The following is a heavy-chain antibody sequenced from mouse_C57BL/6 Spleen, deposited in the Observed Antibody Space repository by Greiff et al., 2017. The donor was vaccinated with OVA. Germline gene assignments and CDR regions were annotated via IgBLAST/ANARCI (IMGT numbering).Heavy chain of an antibody. CDR2: IDPGDGNT. V-gene: IGHV14-1*01. CDR3: TPHCCGSYYARDF. J-gene: IGHJ4*01. Sequence: EVKLQESGAELVRPGASVKLSCTASGFTFTDYCMHWVQQRPEQGLEWIGRIDPGDGNTDYAAKFKGKATMTADTSSNTAYLQLSSLTSEDTAVYYWTPHCCGSYYARDFWGRGT. CDR1: GFTFTDYC.